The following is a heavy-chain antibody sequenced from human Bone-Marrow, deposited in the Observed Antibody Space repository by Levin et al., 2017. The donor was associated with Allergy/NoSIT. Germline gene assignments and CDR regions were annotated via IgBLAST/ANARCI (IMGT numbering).Heavy chain of an antibody. CDR1: GFSFTSYA. CDR3: ARVAIPGDYVWGNYLPYHYYSMDV. Sequence: AGGSLRLSCVASGFSFTSYAMHWVHQAPGKGLDWVAVISFDGSKKFYADSVRGRFAISRDNSKNTLFLQMNSLRDEDTAVYSCARVAIPGDYVWGNYLPYHYYSMDVWGQGTTVSVSS. J-gene: IGHJ6*02. V-gene: IGHV3-30*09. CDR2: ISFDGSKK. D-gene: IGHD3-16*02.